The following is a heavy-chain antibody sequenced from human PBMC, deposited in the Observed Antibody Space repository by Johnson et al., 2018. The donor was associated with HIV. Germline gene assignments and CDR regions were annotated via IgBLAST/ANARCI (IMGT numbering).Heavy chain of an antibody. CDR3: AKDSLTTTVVAENDALDV. J-gene: IGHJ3*01. CDR1: GFTFDDYA. D-gene: IGHD3-22*01. V-gene: IGHV3-9*01. CDR2: ISWNSGSI. Sequence: EVQLVESGGGLVQPGRSLRLSCAASGFTFDDYAMHWVRQAPGKGLEWVSGISWNSGSIGYADSVKGRFNISRDTAKNSLYLQMNSLRAEDTALYYCAKDSLTTTVVAENDALDVWGQGTTVTVSS.